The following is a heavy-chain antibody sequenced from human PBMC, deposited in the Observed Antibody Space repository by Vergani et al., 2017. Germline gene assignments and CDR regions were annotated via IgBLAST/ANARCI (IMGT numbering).Heavy chain of an antibody. CDR1: GFRFGDYA. D-gene: IGHD3-22*01. J-gene: IGHJ1*01. V-gene: IGHV3-9*01. CDR3: AKDLVAYYDSSGFAH. Sequence: EVQLVESGGGLVQPGRSLRLSCAVSGFRFGDYAMHWIRQTPGKGLEWVSGISWNSGSIGYGDSVKGRFTISRDNAKKSLYLQMNSLRTEDTAFYFCAKDLVAYYDSSGFAHWGQGTLVAVS. CDR2: ISWNSGSI.